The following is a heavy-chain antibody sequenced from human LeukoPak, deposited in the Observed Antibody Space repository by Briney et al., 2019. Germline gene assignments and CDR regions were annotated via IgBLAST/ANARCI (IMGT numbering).Heavy chain of an antibody. J-gene: IGHJ3*01. D-gene: IGHD3-22*01. CDR1: CGSIRSRSHC. CDR2: MFYSGST. V-gene: IGHV4-39*01. Sequence: PSETLSLTCTVSCGSIRSRSHCWGWIRQPPGKGLEWIGTMFYSGSTYYNPSLKSRVAISVDTSENQFSLELNSVTAADTAVDYCAVAGVRYYDSSGLHAFDFWGRGTMVTVSS. CDR3: AVAGVRYYDSSGLHAFDF.